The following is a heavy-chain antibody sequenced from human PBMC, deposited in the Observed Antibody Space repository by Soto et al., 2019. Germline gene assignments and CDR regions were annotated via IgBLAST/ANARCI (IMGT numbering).Heavy chain of an antibody. D-gene: IGHD4-17*01. J-gene: IGHJ4*02. CDR1: GFTFSSYG. Sequence: QVQLVESGGGVVQPGRSLRLSCAASGFTFSSYGMHWVRQAPGKGLEWVAVISYDGSNKYYADSVKGRFTISRDNSKNTLYLQMNSLRAEDTAVYYCAKDRHGYGYYLFDYWGQGTLVTVSS. CDR3: AKDRHGYGYYLFDY. CDR2: ISYDGSNK. V-gene: IGHV3-30*18.